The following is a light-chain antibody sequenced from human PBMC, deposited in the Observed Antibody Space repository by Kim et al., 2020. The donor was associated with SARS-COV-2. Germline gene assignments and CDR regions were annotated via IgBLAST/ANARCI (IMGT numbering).Light chain of an antibody. Sequence: EIVMTQSPPTLSVSPGERVTLSCRASQSVVSSLAWYQQKRGQAPRLLIYGASTRAADIPARFSGSGSGTAFTLTISSLQSEDFAVYYCLQYNNWPRTFGQGTKVDIK. V-gene: IGKV3-15*01. CDR2: GAS. CDR1: QSVVSS. CDR3: LQYNNWPRT. J-gene: IGKJ1*01.